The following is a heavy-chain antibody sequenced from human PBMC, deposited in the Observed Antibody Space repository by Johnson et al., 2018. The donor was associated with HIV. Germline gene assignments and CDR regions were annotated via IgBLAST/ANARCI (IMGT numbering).Heavy chain of an antibody. Sequence: QVQLVESGGGLVQPGRSLRLSCAASGFTFSSFAMHWVRQAPGQGVQWVTSTSLDGGTKHYADSVKGRFTISRDNSKNTLYLQMNSLRAEDTAVYYCAREYSSLSQGAFDIWGQGTMVTVSS. CDR2: TSLDGGTK. CDR3: AREYSSLSQGAFDI. D-gene: IGHD6-6*01. V-gene: IGHV3-30-3*01. CDR1: GFTFSSFA. J-gene: IGHJ3*02.